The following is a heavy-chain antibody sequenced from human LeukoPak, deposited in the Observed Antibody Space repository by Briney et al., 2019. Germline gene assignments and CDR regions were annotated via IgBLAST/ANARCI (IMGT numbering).Heavy chain of an antibody. CDR2: IKEDGSES. D-gene: IGHD3-10*01. Sequence: GGSLRLSCAASEFIFSNYWMSWVRQAPGKGLEWVANIKEDGSESHYVDSVKGRFTISRDNAKNSLYLQMNSLRAEDTAVYYCAREPIMVRGVIILSRFDYWGQGTLVTVSS. V-gene: IGHV3-7*01. J-gene: IGHJ4*02. CDR3: AREPIMVRGVIILSRFDY. CDR1: EFIFSNYW.